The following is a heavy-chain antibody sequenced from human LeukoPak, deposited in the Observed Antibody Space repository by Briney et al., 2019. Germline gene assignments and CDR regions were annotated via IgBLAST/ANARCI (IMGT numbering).Heavy chain of an antibody. CDR1: GYTFTSYY. Sequence: GAPVKVSCKASGYTFTSYYMHWVRQAPGQGLEWMGWINTNTGNPTYAQGFTGRFVFSLDTSVSTAYLQISSLKAEDTAVYYCARAPPPGIAVADFDYWGQGTLVTVSS. J-gene: IGHJ4*02. CDR2: INTNTGNP. V-gene: IGHV7-4-1*02. CDR3: ARAPPPGIAVADFDY. D-gene: IGHD6-19*01.